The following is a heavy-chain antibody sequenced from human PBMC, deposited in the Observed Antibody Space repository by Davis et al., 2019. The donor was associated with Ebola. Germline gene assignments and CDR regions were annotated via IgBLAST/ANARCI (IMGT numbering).Heavy chain of an antibody. J-gene: IGHJ4*02. Sequence: PGGSLRLSCAASGLTFRSYAMSWVRQAPGKGLEWVSTISGSGGTTYYADSVKGRFTISRDNSKSTLYLQMNSLRAEDTAQYYCAKVPDSLIAVPGPCHFDFWGQGTLVTVSS. CDR1: GLTFRSYA. CDR3: AKVPDSLIAVPGPCHFDF. D-gene: IGHD6-19*01. CDR2: ISGSGGTT. V-gene: IGHV3-23*01.